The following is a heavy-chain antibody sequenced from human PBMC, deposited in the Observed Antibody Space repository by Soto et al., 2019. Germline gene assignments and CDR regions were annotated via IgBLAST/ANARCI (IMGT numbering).Heavy chain of an antibody. CDR2: ISGSGGST. CDR3: AKTMAVAGVFDY. D-gene: IGHD6-19*01. CDR1: GFTLSSYA. Sequence: EVQLLESGGGLVQPGGSLRLSCAASGFTLSSYAMSWVRQAPGKGLEWVSAISGSGGSTYYADSVKGRFTISRDNCKNTLYLQMNSLRAEDTAVYYCAKTMAVAGVFDYWGQGTLVTVSS. J-gene: IGHJ4*02. V-gene: IGHV3-23*01.